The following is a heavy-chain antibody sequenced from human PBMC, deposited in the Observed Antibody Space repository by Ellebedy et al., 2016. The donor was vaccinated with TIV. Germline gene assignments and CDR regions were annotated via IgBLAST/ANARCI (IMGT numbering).Heavy chain of an antibody. CDR2: INSYSSHI. J-gene: IGHJ4*02. CDR1: GFTFSSYS. D-gene: IGHD2-15*01. Sequence: GESLKISCAASGFTFSSYSMNWVRQAPGKGLEWVSSINSYSSHIYYAGSVKGRFTISRDNAKNELYLQMNSLRAEDTAVYYCARDLRRRGGSCCGFDSWGQGTLVTVSS. V-gene: IGHV3-21*01. CDR3: ARDLRRRGGSCCGFDS.